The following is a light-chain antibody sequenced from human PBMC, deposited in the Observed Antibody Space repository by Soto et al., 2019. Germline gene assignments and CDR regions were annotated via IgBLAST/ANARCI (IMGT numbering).Light chain of an antibody. CDR3: QPDYQYPRT. V-gene: IGKV1-8*01. CDR2: ASS. Sequence: AIRVTQSPSSISASTGDRVTITCRASQEISPFLAWYQQRPGKAPTLLLYASSTLKSGVPSRFSGSGSGTDFTLTISNLQAEDSATYFCQPDYQYPRTFGQGTKVEIK. J-gene: IGKJ1*01. CDR1: QEISPF.